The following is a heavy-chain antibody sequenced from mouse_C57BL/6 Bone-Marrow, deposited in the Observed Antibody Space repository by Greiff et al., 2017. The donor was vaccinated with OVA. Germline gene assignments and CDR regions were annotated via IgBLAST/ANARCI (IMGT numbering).Heavy chain of an antibody. CDR3: ARWDGYYVKDY. V-gene: IGHV1-69*01. D-gene: IGHD2-3*01. Sequence: QVQLQQPGAELVMPGASVKLSCKASGYTFTSYWMHWVKQRPGQGLEWIGEIDPSDSYTNYNQKFKGKSTLTVDKSSSTAYMQLSSLTSEDSAVYDCARWDGYYVKDYWGQGTTLTVSS. CDR2: IDPSDSYT. J-gene: IGHJ2*01. CDR1: GYTFTSYW.